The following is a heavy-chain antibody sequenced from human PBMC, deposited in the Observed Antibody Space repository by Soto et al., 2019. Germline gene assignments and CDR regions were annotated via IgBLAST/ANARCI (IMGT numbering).Heavy chain of an antibody. CDR1: GGSISSGGYY. Sequence: SETLSLTCTVSGGSISSGGYYWSWIRQHPGKGLEWIGYIYYSGSTYYNPSLKSRVTISVDTSKNQFSLKLSSVTAADTAVYYCARGHYGSGSYYYYGYYYYGMDVWGQGTTVTVSS. D-gene: IGHD3-10*01. V-gene: IGHV4-31*03. CDR3: ARGHYGSGSYYYYGYYYYGMDV. J-gene: IGHJ6*02. CDR2: IYYSGST.